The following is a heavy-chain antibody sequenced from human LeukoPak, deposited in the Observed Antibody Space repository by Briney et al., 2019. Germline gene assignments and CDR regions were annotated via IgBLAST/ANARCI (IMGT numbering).Heavy chain of an antibody. CDR3: ARDVFEYSSSWYYFDY. CDR2: ISYDGSNK. V-gene: IGHV3-30-3*01. D-gene: IGHD6-13*01. Sequence: GGSLRLSCAASGFTFSNYAMHWVRQAPGKGLEWAAVISYDGSNKYYADSVKGRFTISRDNSKNTLYLQMNSLRAEDTAVYYCARDVFEYSSSWYYFDYWGQGTLVTVSS. CDR1: GFTFSNYA. J-gene: IGHJ4*02.